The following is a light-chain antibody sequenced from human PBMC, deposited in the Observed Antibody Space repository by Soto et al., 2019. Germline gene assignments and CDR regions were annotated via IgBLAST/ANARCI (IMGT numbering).Light chain of an antibody. CDR3: QSFDRSLTAWV. CDR2: AYT. J-gene: IGLJ3*02. Sequence: QSVLTQPPSVSGAPGQRVTISCTGSSSNIGAGYDLHWYQQFPGAAPKLLIFAYTNRPSGVPDRFSGSKSGTSASLATTGLQADDEADYYCQSFDRSLTAWVFGGGTKLTVL. V-gene: IGLV1-40*01. CDR1: SSNIGAGYD.